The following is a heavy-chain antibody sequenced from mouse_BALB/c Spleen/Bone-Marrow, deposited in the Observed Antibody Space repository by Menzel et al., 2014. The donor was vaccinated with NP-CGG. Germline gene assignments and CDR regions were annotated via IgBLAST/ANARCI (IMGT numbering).Heavy chain of an antibody. J-gene: IGHJ4*01. D-gene: IGHD2-1*01. CDR1: GFTFNTYA. CDR3: VRHGYFVNYYYALDY. Sequence: EVKLMESGGGLVQPKGSLKLSCAASGFTFNTYAMNWVRQAPGKGLEWVARIRSKSNNYATYYADSVKDRFTISRDDSQNMLYLQMNNLKTEDTAMYYCVRHGYFVNYYYALDYWGQGTSVTVSS. CDR2: IRSKSNNYAT. V-gene: IGHV10-1*02.